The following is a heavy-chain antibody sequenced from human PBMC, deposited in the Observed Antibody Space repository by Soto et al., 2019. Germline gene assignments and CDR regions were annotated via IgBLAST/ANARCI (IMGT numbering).Heavy chain of an antibody. CDR2: LSSDSNNK. D-gene: IGHD3-9*01. CDR1: VFSFSYYD. Sequence: QVQLVESGGGVVQPGRSLRLSCAASVFSFSYYDMHWVRQVPGKGLEWVALLSSDSNNKYYADSVKGRFTISRDNSKNRLYLQMNSLRPEDTAVYYCANFEAVGGQGTLVTVSS. J-gene: IGHJ4*02. CDR3: ANFEAV. V-gene: IGHV3-30-3*01.